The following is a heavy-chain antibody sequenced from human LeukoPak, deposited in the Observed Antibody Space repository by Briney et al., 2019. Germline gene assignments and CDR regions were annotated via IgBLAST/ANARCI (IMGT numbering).Heavy chain of an antibody. CDR2: IYGGSYT. V-gene: IGHV3-53*01. D-gene: IGHD2-15*01. J-gene: IGHJ4*02. CDR3: ATRIWATPIDY. CDR1: GFTFSDYY. Sequence: PGGSLRLSCAASGFTFSDYYMSWVRQAPGKGLEWVSVIYGGSYTYYADSVKGRFTISRDNSKNTLYLQMNSLRAEDTAVYYCATRIWATPIDYWGQGTLVTVSS.